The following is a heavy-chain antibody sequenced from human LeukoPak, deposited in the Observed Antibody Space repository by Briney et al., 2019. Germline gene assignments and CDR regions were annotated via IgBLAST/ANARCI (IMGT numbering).Heavy chain of an antibody. V-gene: IGHV4-59*01. CDR1: GGSISNYY. CDR2: IYYSGST. J-gene: IGHJ4*02. CDR3: ARGERWLQLNYFDY. D-gene: IGHD5-24*01. Sequence: SETLSLTCTVSGGSISNYYWSWIRQPPGKGLEWIGYIYYSGSTNYNPSLKSRVTISVDTSKNQFSLKLSSVTAADTAVYYCARGERWLQLNYFDYWGQGTLVTVSS.